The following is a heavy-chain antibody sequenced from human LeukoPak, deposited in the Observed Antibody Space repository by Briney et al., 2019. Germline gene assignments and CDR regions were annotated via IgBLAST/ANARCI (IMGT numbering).Heavy chain of an antibody. V-gene: IGHV3-7*01. D-gene: IGHD6-6*01. CDR2: IKKDGSGE. J-gene: IGHJ3*02. CDR1: GFTFTSYW. CDR3: TRDFGPSTAAWGAFDI. Sequence: GGSLRLSCVASGFTFTSYWMAWVRQTPGKGLEWVADIKKDGSGEYYVDSVKGRFTISRDNAKKSLYLQMNSLRAEDTAVYYCTRDFGPSTAAWGAFDIWAQGTMVIVSS.